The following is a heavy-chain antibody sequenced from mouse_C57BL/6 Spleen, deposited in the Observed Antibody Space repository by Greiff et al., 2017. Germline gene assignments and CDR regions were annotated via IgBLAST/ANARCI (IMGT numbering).Heavy chain of an antibody. D-gene: IGHD1-1*01. CDR1: GYTFTGYW. CDR3: ARRKGNVLLRWGWFAY. V-gene: IGHV1-9*01. Sequence: QVQLQQSGAELMKPGASVKLSCTATGYTFTGYWIEWVTQRPGHGLEWFGELLPGSGSTNYNEKFKGKATFTADTSSNTAYMQLRSLTTEDSAIYYCARRKGNVLLRWGWFAYWGQGTLVTVSA. J-gene: IGHJ3*01. CDR2: LLPGSGST.